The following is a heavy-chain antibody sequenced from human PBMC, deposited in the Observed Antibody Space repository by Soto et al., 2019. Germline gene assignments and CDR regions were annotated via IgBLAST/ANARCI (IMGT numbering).Heavy chain of an antibody. V-gene: IGHV3-21*01. J-gene: IGHJ6*02. CDR2: ISPSTSHI. CDR3: SGWSGGACHQNYGMDV. D-gene: IGHD2-21*02. CDR1: GFTFSSCT. Sequence: EVHLVESGGGLVKPGGSLRLSCAVSGFTFSSCTMNWGRQAPGKGLEWVSSISPSTSHIYYADSVKGRFTISRDNAKNSLFLQMNSLRAEDTAVYYCSGWSGGACHQNYGMDVWGQGTTVTVSS.